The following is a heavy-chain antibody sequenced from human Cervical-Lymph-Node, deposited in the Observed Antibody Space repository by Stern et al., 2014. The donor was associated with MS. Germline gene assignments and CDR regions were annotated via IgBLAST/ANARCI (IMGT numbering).Heavy chain of an antibody. CDR3: ARGSGTAYDLRGDY. Sequence: VHLVESGAEARAPGASMKVSCKASGYIFTDYYLHWVRQAPGQGLEWLGWINPNSGGTNYAQNFQGRVTMTRDTSISTAYMELRWLGSADTAVYYCARGSGTAYDLRGDYWGQGTLVTVYS. CDR1: GYIFTDYY. J-gene: IGHJ4*01. D-gene: IGHD3-3*01. CDR2: INPNSGGT. V-gene: IGHV1-2*02.